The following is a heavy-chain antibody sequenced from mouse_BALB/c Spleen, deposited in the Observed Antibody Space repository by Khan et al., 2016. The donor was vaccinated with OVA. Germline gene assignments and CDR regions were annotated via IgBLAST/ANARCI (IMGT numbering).Heavy chain of an antibody. CDR2: IWGGGGT. V-gene: IGHV2-6-4*01. Sequence: VQLQESGPGLVAPSQSLSITCTVSGFSLSRYNIHWVRQPPGKGLEWLGMIWGGGGTDYNSTLKSRLNISKDNSKSQVFLKMNSLQTDDTAMYYCARAYERYDGYYAMDYWGQGTSVTVSS. CDR1: GFSLSRYN. D-gene: IGHD2-14*01. J-gene: IGHJ4*01. CDR3: ARAYERYDGYYAMDY.